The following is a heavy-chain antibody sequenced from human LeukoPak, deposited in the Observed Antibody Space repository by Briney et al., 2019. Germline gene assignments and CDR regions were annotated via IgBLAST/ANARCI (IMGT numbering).Heavy chain of an antibody. D-gene: IGHD6-13*01. V-gene: IGHV1-18*01. Sequence: GGSLRLSCAASGFTFTSYGISWVRQAPGQGLEWMGWISGYNGNTKYAQKLQGRVTMTTDTSTSTAYMELRSLRSDDTAVYYCARGKAAGYHDAFDIWGQGTMVTVSS. CDR2: ISGYNGNT. CDR1: GFTFTSYG. CDR3: ARGKAAGYHDAFDI. J-gene: IGHJ3*02.